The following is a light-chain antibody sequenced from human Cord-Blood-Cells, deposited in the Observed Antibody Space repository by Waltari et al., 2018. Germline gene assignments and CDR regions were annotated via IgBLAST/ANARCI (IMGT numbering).Light chain of an antibody. Sequence: EIVMTQSPATLSVSSGEGANLSCRASQSFSSNLAWYQQKPGQAPRLLIFGASTRATGIPARFSGSGSGTEFYLTINRLQSEDFSVYYCQPYNNWPRTFRQRTKGEIK. CDR2: GAS. J-gene: IGKJ1*01. CDR3: QPYNNWPRT. V-gene: IGKV3-15*01. CDR1: QSFSSN.